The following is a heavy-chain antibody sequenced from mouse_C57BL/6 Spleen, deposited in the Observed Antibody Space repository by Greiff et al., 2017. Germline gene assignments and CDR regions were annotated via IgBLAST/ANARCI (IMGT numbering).Heavy chain of an antibody. CDR2: IDPETGGT. Sequence: VQLQQSGAELVRPGASVTLSCKASGYTFTDYEMHWVKQTPVHGLEWIGAIDPETGGTAYNQKFKGKAILTADKSSSTAYMELRSLTSEDSAVYYCTRRTPLGYYAMDDWGQGTSVTVSS. J-gene: IGHJ4*01. CDR1: GYTFTDYE. D-gene: IGHD3-3*01. V-gene: IGHV1-15*01. CDR3: TRRTPLGYYAMDD.